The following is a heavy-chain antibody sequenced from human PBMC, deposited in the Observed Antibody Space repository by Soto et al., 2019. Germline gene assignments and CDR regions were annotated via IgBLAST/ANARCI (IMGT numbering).Heavy chain of an antibody. D-gene: IGHD6-6*01. J-gene: IGHJ6*03. CDR3: ARALPGGIAARLIGAHYYYYSYMAV. V-gene: IGHV5-51*01. CDR1: GYSFTSYW. CDR2: IYPGDSDT. Sequence: GEPLRIWGKCAGYSFTSYWGGCVRQMPGKGLEWMGIIYPGDSDTRYSPSFQGQVTISADKSISTAYLQWSSLKASDTAMYYCARALPGGIAARLIGAHYYYYSYMAVWGKGTTVTVSS.